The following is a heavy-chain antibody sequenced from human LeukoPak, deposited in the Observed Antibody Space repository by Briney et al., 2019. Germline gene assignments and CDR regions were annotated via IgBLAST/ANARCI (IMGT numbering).Heavy chain of an antibody. J-gene: IGHJ3*02. V-gene: IGHV4-61*02. CDR2: IHTSGTT. CDR1: GGSIRSGSYF. Sequence: PSETLSLTCSVSGGSIRSGSYFWSCIRQPAGKGLEWIGRIHTSGTTNYNPSLKSRVTISLDRSKNQFSLNLSSVTASDTAVYYCARGGGYDAFDIWGQGTMVTVSS. CDR3: ARGGGYDAFDI. D-gene: IGHD2-15*01.